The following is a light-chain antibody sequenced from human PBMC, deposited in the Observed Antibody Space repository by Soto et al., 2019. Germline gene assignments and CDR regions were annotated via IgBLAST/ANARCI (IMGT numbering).Light chain of an antibody. Sequence: EIVLTQSPATLAVSPGERATPSCRASQSVSNNYLAWYQQKPGQAPRLLIYGASNRATGIPDRFSGSGSGTGFTLTISRLEPEDFAVYYCQQYGSSGTFGQGTKVDIK. V-gene: IGKV3-20*01. CDR1: QSVSNNY. CDR2: GAS. J-gene: IGKJ1*01. CDR3: QQYGSSGT.